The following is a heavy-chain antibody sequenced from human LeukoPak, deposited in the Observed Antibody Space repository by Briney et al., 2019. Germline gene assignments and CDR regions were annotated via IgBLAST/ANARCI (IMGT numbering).Heavy chain of an antibody. CDR3: ARGDCSSTSCYKFPYFDY. D-gene: IGHD2-2*02. CDR2: IYTSGST. CDR1: GGSISSYY. Sequence: SETLSLTCTVSGGSISSYYWSWIRQPAGKGLEWIGRIYTSGSTNYNPSLKSRVTMSVDTSKNQFSLKLSSVTAADTAVYYCARGDCSSTSCYKFPYFDYWGQGTLVTVSS. J-gene: IGHJ4*02. V-gene: IGHV4-4*07.